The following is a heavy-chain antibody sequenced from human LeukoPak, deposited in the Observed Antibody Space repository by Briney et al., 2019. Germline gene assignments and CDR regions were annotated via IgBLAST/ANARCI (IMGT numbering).Heavy chain of an antibody. Sequence: PGGSLRLSCAASGFTFSSYWMHWVRQAPGKGLVWVSRINSDGSSTSYADSVKGRFTISRDNAKNTLYLQMNSLRAEGTAVYYCARDPFYCSGGSCYSNYYYGMDVWGKGTTVTVSS. J-gene: IGHJ6*04. D-gene: IGHD2-15*01. CDR3: ARDPFYCSGGSCYSNYYYGMDV. V-gene: IGHV3-74*01. CDR1: GFTFSSYW. CDR2: INSDGSST.